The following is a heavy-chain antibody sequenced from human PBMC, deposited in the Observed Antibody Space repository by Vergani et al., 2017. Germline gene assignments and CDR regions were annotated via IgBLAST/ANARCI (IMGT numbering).Heavy chain of an antibody. J-gene: IGHJ1*01. CDR1: RFTFSSYS. CDR3: ARGVHYYDSSGYYSLEYLQH. D-gene: IGHD3-22*01. V-gene: IGHV3-48*01. CDR2: ISSRDSTR. Sequence: EVQLVESGGGLEQPGGSLRLSCAASRFTFSSYSMNWVRQAPGKGLEWVSYISSRDSTRYYADSVKGRFTISRDNAKNSLYLQMNSLRVEDTAVYYCARGVHYYDSSGYYSLEYLQHWGQGTLVTVSS.